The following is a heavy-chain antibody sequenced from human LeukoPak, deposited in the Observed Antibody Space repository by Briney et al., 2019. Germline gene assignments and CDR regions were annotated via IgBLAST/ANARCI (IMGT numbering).Heavy chain of an antibody. V-gene: IGHV3-30*18. Sequence: GRSLRLSCAASGFTFSSYGMHWVRQAPGKGLEWVAVISYDGSNKYYADSVKGRFTISRDNSKNTLYLQMNSLRAGDTAVYYCAKGTMVRGVISDYWGQGTLVTVSS. D-gene: IGHD3-10*01. CDR2: ISYDGSNK. J-gene: IGHJ4*02. CDR1: GFTFSSYG. CDR3: AKGTMVRGVISDY.